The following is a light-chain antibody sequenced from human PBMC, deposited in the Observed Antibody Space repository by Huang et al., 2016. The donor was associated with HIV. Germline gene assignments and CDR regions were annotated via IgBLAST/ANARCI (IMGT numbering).Light chain of an antibody. CDR2: LGS. CDR3: MQALQSGHT. J-gene: IGKJ2*01. Sequence: EIVMTQSPLSLAVTPGEPASISCRSSQSLLQSNKYNYLDWYLQKPGQSPQLLIYLGSNRASGVPGRFSGSGSGTDFTLEISRVEAEDVGVYYCMQALQSGHTFGQGTRLEIK. CDR1: QSLLQSNKYNY. V-gene: IGKV2-28*01.